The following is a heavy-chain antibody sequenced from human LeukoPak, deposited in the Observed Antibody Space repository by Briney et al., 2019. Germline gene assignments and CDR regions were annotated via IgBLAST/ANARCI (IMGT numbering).Heavy chain of an antibody. Sequence: PSETLSLTCTVSGGSISSYYWSWIRQPPGEGLEWIGYIYYSGSTNYNPSLKSRVTISVDTSKNQFSLKLSSVTAADTAVYYCARRAYCGGDCYSFDYWGQGTLVTVSS. V-gene: IGHV4-59*08. D-gene: IGHD2-21*02. J-gene: IGHJ4*02. CDR3: ARRAYCGGDCYSFDY. CDR2: IYYSGST. CDR1: GGSISSYY.